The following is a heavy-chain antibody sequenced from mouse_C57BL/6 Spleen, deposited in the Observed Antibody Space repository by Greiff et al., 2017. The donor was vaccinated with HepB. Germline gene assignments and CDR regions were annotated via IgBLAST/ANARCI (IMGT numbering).Heavy chain of an antibody. Sequence: VQLQQSGAELARPGASVKMSCKASGYTFTSYTMHWVKQRPGQGLEWIGYINPSSGYTKYNQKFKDKDTLTANKSSSTAYMQLSSLTSEDSAVYYCARSSNWDGDYWGQGTTLTVSS. V-gene: IGHV1-4*01. J-gene: IGHJ2*01. D-gene: IGHD4-1*01. CDR2: INPSSGYT. CDR3: ARSSNWDGDY. CDR1: GYTFTSYT.